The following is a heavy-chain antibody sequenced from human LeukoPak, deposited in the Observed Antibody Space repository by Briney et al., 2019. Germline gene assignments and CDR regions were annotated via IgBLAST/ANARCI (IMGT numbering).Heavy chain of an antibody. Sequence: ASVKVSCKASGGSVSTYSIIWVRQAPGQGLEWMGGIIPIFGTTTYAQRFQGRVTITADESLSTAYMELSSLQSEDTAEYFCAKGLHGSHEADVFDLWGQGTTVTVSS. CDR2: IIPIFGTT. CDR1: GGSVSTYS. D-gene: IGHD5-24*01. CDR3: AKGLHGSHEADVFDL. V-gene: IGHV1-69*13. J-gene: IGHJ3*01.